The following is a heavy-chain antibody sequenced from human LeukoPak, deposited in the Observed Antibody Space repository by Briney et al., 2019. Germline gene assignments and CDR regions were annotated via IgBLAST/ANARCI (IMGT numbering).Heavy chain of an antibody. Sequence: ASVKVSCKASGYTSTSYDINWVRQATGQGLEWMGRMNPNSGNTGYAQKFQGRVTMTRNTSISTVYMELSSLRSEDTAVYYCARGSGYFDSRGYYLGDAFDIWGQGTMVTVSS. V-gene: IGHV1-8*01. D-gene: IGHD3-22*01. CDR1: GYTSTSYD. CDR2: MNPNSGNT. J-gene: IGHJ3*02. CDR3: ARGSGYFDSRGYYLGDAFDI.